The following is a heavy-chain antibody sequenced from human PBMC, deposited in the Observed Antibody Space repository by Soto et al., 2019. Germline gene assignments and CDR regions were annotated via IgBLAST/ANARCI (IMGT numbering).Heavy chain of an antibody. D-gene: IGHD5-18*01. J-gene: IGHJ6*02. CDR1: GYTFTGSY. V-gene: IGHV1-2*04. Sequence: ASVKVSCKASGYTFTGSYMHWVRQAPGQGLEWMGWINPNSGGTNYAQKFQGWVTMTRDTSISTAYTELSRLRSDDTAVYYCAIAMNRDTATPLGIYYYSYSGMYVLGQRTTVTVSS. CDR3: AIAMNRDTATPLGIYYYSYSGMYV. CDR2: INPNSGGT.